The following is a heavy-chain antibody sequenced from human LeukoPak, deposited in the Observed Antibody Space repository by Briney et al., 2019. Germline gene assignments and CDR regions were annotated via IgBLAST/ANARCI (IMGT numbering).Heavy chain of an antibody. CDR1: GFTFSSYA. J-gene: IGHJ4*02. CDR2: ISSSTNYI. CDR3: ARGGGWYNY. V-gene: IGHV3-21*01. Sequence: PGGSLRLSCAASGFTFSSYAMNWVRRAPGKGLEWVSYISSSTNYIYYADSVKGRFTISRDNAKNSLYLQMNSLRAEDTAVYYCARGGGWYNYWGQGTLVTVSS. D-gene: IGHD6-19*01.